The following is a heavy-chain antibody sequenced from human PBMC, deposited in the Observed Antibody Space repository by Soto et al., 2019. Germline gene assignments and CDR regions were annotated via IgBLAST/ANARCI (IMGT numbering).Heavy chain of an antibody. J-gene: IGHJ5*02. CDR2: ISVNGGT. V-gene: IGHV3-23*01. CDR1: GCTFTNYA. Sequence: LSCAASGCTFTNYAMTWVRQAPGKGLEWVSTISVNGGTYDADSVRGRFTISRDNSKSTLSLQMNSLRAEDTAVYYCAKDRSGILPGLTSDPWRQGALVSASS. D-gene: IGHD2-8*02. CDR3: AKDRSGILPGLTSDP.